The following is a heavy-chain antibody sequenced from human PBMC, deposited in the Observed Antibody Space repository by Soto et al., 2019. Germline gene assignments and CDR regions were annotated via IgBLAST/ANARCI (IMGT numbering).Heavy chain of an antibody. D-gene: IGHD6-6*01. V-gene: IGHV1-18*01. CDR2: ISPYNGNT. Sequence: QVPLEQSGTEVRKPGASVKVSCKASGYTFPSYSISWLRQAPGQGLEWMGWISPYNGNTNYAQKVQGRFTLTTDTSTTTAYMELRSLRSDDTAMYYCARSSYSSSPDYYHGMDVWGQGTPVTVSS. J-gene: IGHJ6*02. CDR1: GYTFPSYS. CDR3: ARSSYSSSPDYYHGMDV.